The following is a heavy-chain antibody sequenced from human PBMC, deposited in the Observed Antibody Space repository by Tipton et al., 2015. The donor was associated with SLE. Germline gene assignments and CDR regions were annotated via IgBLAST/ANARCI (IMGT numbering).Heavy chain of an antibody. CDR3: ARFGGNSDY. CDR1: GGSISSSSYY. CDR2: IYYSGST. J-gene: IGHJ4*02. V-gene: IGHV4-39*07. D-gene: IGHD4-23*01. Sequence: TLSLTCSVSGGSISSSSYYWGWIRQPPGKGLEWIGNIYYSGSTYYNPSLKSRVTISVDTSKNQFSLRLRSVTAADTAVYYCARFGGNSDYWGQGTLVTVSS.